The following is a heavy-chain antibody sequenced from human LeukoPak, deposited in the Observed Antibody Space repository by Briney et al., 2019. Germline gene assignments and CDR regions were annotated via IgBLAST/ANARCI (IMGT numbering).Heavy chain of an antibody. V-gene: IGHV3-33*08. CDR2: VWYDGSKK. CDR1: GFTFSSYG. D-gene: IGHD3-10*01. Sequence: GGSLRLSCAASGFTFSSYGMHWVRKAPGKGLGWVAVVWYDGSKKYYADSVKGRFTISRDNSKNTVYLQMNSLRVEDTAVYYCAGEEDLRELRGGREFFQYWGQGTLVTVSS. CDR3: AGEEDLRELRGGREFFQY. J-gene: IGHJ1*01.